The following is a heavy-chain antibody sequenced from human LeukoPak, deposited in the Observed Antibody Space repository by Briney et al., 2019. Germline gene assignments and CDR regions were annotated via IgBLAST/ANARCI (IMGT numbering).Heavy chain of an antibody. Sequence: SETLSLTCTVSGGSISSSSYYWGWIRQPPGKGLEWIGSIYYSGSTYYNPSLKSRVTISVDTSKNQFSLKLSSVTAPDTAVSYCAGTMIVVALNWFDPWGQGTLVTVSS. D-gene: IGHD3-22*01. J-gene: IGHJ5*02. CDR2: IYYSGST. CDR3: AGTMIVVALNWFDP. V-gene: IGHV4-39*01. CDR1: GGSISSSSYY.